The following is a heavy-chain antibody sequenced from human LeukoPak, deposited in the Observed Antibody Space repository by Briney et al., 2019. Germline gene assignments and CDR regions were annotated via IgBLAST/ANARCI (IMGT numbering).Heavy chain of an antibody. D-gene: IGHD2-21*01. CDR3: GRGVARREFDP. V-gene: IGHV4-38-2*02. CDR2: IYHSGST. CDR1: GYSISSGYY. Sequence: SETLSLTCTVSGYSISSGYYWGWIRQPPGKGLEWIGSIYHSGSTYYNPSLKSRVTISVDTSKDQFSLKLSSVTAADTAVYYCGRGVARREFDPWGQGTLVTVSS. J-gene: IGHJ5*02.